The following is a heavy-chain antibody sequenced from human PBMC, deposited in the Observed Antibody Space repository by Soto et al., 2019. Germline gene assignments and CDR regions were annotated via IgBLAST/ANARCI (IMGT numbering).Heavy chain of an antibody. J-gene: IGHJ6*02. CDR2: IYYSGST. CDR1: GGSISSYY. D-gene: IGHD3-10*01. V-gene: IGHV4-59*01. Sequence: QVQLQESGPGLVKPSETLSLTCTVSGGSISSYYWSWIRQPPGKGLEWIGYIYYSGSTNYNPSLKSRVTISVDTSKNQFSLKLSSVTAADTVVYYCAREKLTMVRGGPGMDVWGQGTTVTVSS. CDR3: AREKLTMVRGGPGMDV.